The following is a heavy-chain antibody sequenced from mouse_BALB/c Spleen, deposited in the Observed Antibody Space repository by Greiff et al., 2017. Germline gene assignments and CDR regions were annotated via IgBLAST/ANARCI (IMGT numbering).Heavy chain of an antibody. CDR2: IYPGNSDT. D-gene: IGHD1-2*01. Sequence: EVQRVESGTVLARPGASVKMSCKASGYTFTSYWMHWVKQRPGQGLEWIGAIYPGNSDTSYNQKFKGKAKLTAVTSTSTAYMELSSLTNEDSAVYYCTSTALYYYAMDYWGQGTSVTVSS. CDR3: TSTALYYYAMDY. V-gene: IGHV1-5*01. CDR1: GYTFTSYW. J-gene: IGHJ4*01.